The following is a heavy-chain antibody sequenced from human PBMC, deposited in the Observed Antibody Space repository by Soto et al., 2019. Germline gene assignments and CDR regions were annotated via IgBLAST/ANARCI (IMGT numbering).Heavy chain of an antibody. V-gene: IGHV4-39*07. CDR3: VRGGIAGNWFDP. CDR1: GGSISSSSYY. J-gene: IGHJ5*02. D-gene: IGHD6-13*01. CDR2: IYYSGST. Sequence: SETLSLTCTVSGGSISSSSYYWGWIRQPPGKGLEWIGSIYYSGSTDFNPSLKGRIIISADTSKNQFSLKLTSVTAADTAVYYCVRGGIAGNWFDPWGQGTLVTVSS.